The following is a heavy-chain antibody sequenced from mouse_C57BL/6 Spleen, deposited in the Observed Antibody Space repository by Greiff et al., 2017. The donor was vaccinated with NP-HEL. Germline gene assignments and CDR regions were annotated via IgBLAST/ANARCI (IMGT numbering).Heavy chain of an antibody. CDR1: GYTFTSYW. D-gene: IGHD1-1*01. CDR2: IHPNSGST. J-gene: IGHJ1*03. V-gene: IGHV1-64*01. CDR3: ARDWSTTVVATADFDV. Sequence: QVQLQQPGAELVKPGASVKLSCKASGYTFTSYWMHWVKQRPGQGLEWIGMIHPNSGSTNYNEKFKSKATLTVDKSSSTAYMQLSSLTSEDSAVYYCARDWSTTVVATADFDVWGTGTTVTVS.